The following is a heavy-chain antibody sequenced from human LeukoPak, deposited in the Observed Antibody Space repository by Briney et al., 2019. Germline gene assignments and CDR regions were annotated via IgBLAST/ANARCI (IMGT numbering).Heavy chain of an antibody. Sequence: GASVKVSCKASGYTFTSYDINWVRQATGQGLEWMGWMNPNSGNTGYAQKFQGRVTITRNTSISTAYMELSSLRSEDTAVYYCARGARKANPQKWAFDIWGQGTMVTVSS. CDR1: GYTFTSYD. D-gene: IGHD4/OR15-4a*01. CDR2: MNPNSGNT. J-gene: IGHJ3*02. V-gene: IGHV1-8*01. CDR3: ARGARKANPQKWAFDI.